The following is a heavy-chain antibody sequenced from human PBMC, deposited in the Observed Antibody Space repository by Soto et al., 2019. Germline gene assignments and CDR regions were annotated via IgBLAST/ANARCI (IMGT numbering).Heavy chain of an antibody. CDR1: GGSFSGYY. J-gene: IGHJ6*03. D-gene: IGHD3-3*01. CDR2: INHSGST. Sequence: SETLSLTCAVYGGSFSGYYWSWIRQPPGKGLEWIGEINHSGSTNYNPSHKSRVTISVDTSKNQFSLKLSSVTAADTAVYYFARGLTILGVVISYYYMDVWGKGTTVTVS. CDR3: ARGLTILGVVISYYYMDV. V-gene: IGHV4-34*01.